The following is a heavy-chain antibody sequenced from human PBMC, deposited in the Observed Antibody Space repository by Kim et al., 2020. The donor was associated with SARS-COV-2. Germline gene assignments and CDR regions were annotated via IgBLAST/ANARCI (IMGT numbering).Heavy chain of an antibody. D-gene: IGHD3-3*01. V-gene: IGHV3-48*03. CDR2: ISSSGSTI. CDR3: ARDLRITIFGVVKDYF. J-gene: IGHJ1*01. Sequence: LRLSWAASAFTYSSYEMNWVRQAPGKGLEWVSYISSSGSTIYYADSVKGRFTIARDNAKNSLYLQINSLRAEDTAVYYCARDLRITIFGVVKDYF. CDR1: AFTYSSYE.